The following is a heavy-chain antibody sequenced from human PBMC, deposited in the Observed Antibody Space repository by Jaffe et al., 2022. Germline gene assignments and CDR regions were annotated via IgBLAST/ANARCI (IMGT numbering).Heavy chain of an antibody. J-gene: IGHJ5*02. CDR2: ISGSGGST. V-gene: IGHV3-23*01. CDR3: AKDGYCQLPPIVCWFDP. D-gene: IGHD2-2*03. Sequence: EVQLLESGGGLVQPGGSLRLSCAASGFTFSSYAMSWVRQAPGKGLEWVSAISGSGGSTYYADSVKGRFTISRDNSKNTLYLQMNSLRAEDTAVYYCAKDGYCQLPPIVCWFDPWGQGTLVTVSS. CDR1: GFTFSSYA.